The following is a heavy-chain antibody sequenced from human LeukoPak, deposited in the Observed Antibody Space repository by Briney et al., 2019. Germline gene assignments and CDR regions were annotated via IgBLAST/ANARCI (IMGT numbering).Heavy chain of an antibody. D-gene: IGHD6-13*01. CDR1: GGSISSYY. J-gene: IGHJ5*02. V-gene: IGHV4-59*01. CDR3: ARGAGGRAAAHFFDP. CDR2: IYYSGST. Sequence: SSETLSLTCTVSGGSISSYYWSWIRQPPGKGLEWIGYIYYSGSTNYNPSLKSRVTISVDTSKNQFSLKLSSVTAADTAVYYCARGAGGRAAAHFFDPWGQGTLVTVSS.